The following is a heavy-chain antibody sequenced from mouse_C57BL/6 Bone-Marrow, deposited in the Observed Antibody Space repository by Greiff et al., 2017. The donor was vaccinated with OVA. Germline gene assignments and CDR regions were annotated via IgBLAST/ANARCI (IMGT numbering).Heavy chain of an antibody. CDR3: ARSLYYYGSSSFPY. CDR2: IYPRSGNT. Sequence: VQGVESGAELARPGASVKLSCKASGYTFTSYGISWVKQRTGQGLEWIGEIYPRSGNTYYNEKFKGKATLTADKSSSTAYMELRSLTSEDSAVYFCARSLYYYGSSSFPYWGQGTLVTVSA. D-gene: IGHD1-1*01. V-gene: IGHV1-81*01. J-gene: IGHJ3*01. CDR1: GYTFTSYG.